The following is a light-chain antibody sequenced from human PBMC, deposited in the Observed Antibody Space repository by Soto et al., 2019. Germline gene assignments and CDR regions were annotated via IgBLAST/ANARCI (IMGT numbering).Light chain of an antibody. CDR2: LGS. CDR3: KQTPNLPHT. V-gene: IGKV2-28*01. J-gene: IGKJ4*01. Sequence: DIVMTQSPLSLPVTPGEPASISCRSSESLMYDNGYVFLDWYLKKPGQPPQLLIYLGSNRASGVPDRFRGSGPATDFTLKISRVDAEDAAFDCHKQTPNLPHTFGGLPSVAIK. CDR1: ESLMYDNGYVF.